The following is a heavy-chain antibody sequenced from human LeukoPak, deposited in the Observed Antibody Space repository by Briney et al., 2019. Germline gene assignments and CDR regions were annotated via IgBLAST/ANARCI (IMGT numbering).Heavy chain of an antibody. CDR3: VREDIGEIAAAKSHFDY. CDR2: ISSSGSTI. CDR1: GFTFSDYY. J-gene: IGHJ4*02. D-gene: IGHD6-13*01. V-gene: IGHV3-11*04. Sequence: PGGSLRLSCAASGFTFSDYYMSWIRQAPGKGLEWVSYISSSGSTIYYADSVKGRFTISRDNAQNSLYLQMNSLRAEDTAVYYCVREDIGEIAAAKSHFDYWGQGTLVTVSS.